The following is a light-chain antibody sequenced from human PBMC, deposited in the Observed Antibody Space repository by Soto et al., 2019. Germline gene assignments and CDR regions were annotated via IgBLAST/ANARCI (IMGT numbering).Light chain of an antibody. CDR1: SSDVGGYNY. V-gene: IGLV2-14*01. CDR2: EVS. Sequence: QSALTQPASVSGSPGQSITISCTGTSSDVGGYNYVSWYQQHPGKATNLMIYEVSNRPSGVSNRFSGSKSGNTSSLTISGLQAEDEADYYASSYTSSSTVVFGGGTKLTVL. J-gene: IGLJ2*01. CDR3: SSYTSSSTVV.